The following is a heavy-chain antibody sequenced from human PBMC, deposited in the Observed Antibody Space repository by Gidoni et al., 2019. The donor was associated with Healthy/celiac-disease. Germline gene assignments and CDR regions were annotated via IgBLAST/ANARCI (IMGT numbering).Heavy chain of an antibody. CDR3: ARQYSSSWHLDLYYYYYGMDV. Sequence: QLQLQESGPGLVKPSETLSLTCTVSGGSISSSSYYWGWIRQPPGKGLEWIGSIYSSGRTYYNPSLKSRVTISVDTSKNQFSLKLSSVTAADTAVYYCARQYSSSWHLDLYYYYYGMDVWGQGTTVTVSS. J-gene: IGHJ6*02. D-gene: IGHD6-13*01. CDR1: GGSISSSSYY. V-gene: IGHV4-39*01. CDR2: IYSSGRT.